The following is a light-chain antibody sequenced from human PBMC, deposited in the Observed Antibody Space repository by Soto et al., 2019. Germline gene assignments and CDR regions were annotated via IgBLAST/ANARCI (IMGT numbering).Light chain of an antibody. Sequence: AIRMTQSPSSFSASTGDRVTITCRASQGISSYLAWYQQKPGKAPKLLIYAASTLQSGVPSRFRGSGSGPDFTLTISCLQSEDFATYYCQQYYSYPLTVGGGTKVEIK. CDR3: QQYYSYPLT. V-gene: IGKV1-8*01. CDR2: AAS. J-gene: IGKJ4*01. CDR1: QGISSY.